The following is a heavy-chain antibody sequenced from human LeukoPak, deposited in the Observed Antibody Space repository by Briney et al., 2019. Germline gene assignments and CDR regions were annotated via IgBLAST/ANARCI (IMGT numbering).Heavy chain of an antibody. CDR1: GFTFTTYW. V-gene: IGHV3-23*01. CDR2: ISGSGGST. Sequence: GESLRLSCAASGFTFTTYWMSWVRQAPGKGLEWVSAISGSGGSTYYADSVKGRFTISRDNSKNTLYLQMNSLRAEDTAVYYCAIGYSYGEDTFDYWGQGTLVTVSS. J-gene: IGHJ4*02. D-gene: IGHD5-18*01. CDR3: AIGYSYGEDTFDY.